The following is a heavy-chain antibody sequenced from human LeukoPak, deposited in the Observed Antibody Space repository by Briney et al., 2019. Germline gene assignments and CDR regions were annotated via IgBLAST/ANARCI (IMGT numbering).Heavy chain of an antibody. D-gene: IGHD6-19*01. Sequence: SETLSLTCTVSGGSISSSSYYWGWIRQPPGKGLEWIGSIYYSGSTYYNPSLKSRVTISVDTSKNQFSLKLSSVTAADTAVYYCARLRSSGWYLDYYYYYMDVWGKGTTVTISS. CDR3: ARLRSSGWYLDYYYYYMDV. CDR2: IYYSGST. J-gene: IGHJ6*03. CDR1: GGSISSSSYY. V-gene: IGHV4-39*07.